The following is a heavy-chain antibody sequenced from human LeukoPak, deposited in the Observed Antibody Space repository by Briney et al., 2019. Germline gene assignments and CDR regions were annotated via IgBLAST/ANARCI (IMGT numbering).Heavy chain of an antibody. CDR3: ARQLPGVSSAFDI. J-gene: IGHJ3*02. CDR1: GYSFSSYW. CDR2: IYPGDSDT. Sequence: GESLKISCKGSGYSFSSYWIGWVRQMPGKGLEWMGIIYPGDSDTRYSPSFQGQVTISADKSISTAFLQWSSLKASDTAMYYCARQLPGVSSAFDIWGQGTMVITVSS. D-gene: IGHD5/OR15-5a*01. V-gene: IGHV5-51*01.